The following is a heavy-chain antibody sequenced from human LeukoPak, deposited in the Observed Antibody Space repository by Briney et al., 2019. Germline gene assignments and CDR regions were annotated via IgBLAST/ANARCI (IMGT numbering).Heavy chain of an antibody. CDR1: GGSISSYY. CDR3: ARSLRYCSSTSCYIPFDY. D-gene: IGHD2-2*02. Sequence: SETLSLTCTVSGGSISSYYWSWIRQPPGKGLEWIGYIYYSGSTNYNPSLKGRVTISVDTSKNQFSLKLSSVTAADTAVYYCARSLRYCSSTSCYIPFDYWGQGTLVTVSS. V-gene: IGHV4-59*01. J-gene: IGHJ4*02. CDR2: IYYSGST.